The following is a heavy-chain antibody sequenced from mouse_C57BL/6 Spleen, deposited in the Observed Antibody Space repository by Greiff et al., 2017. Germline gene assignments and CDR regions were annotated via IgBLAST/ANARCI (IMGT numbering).Heavy chain of an antibody. CDR3: ARGYSNYDYFDY. CDR1: GYAFSSSW. CDR2: IYPGDGDT. D-gene: IGHD2-5*01. V-gene: IGHV1-82*01. J-gene: IGHJ2*01. Sequence: VQLVESGPELVKPGASVKISCKASGYAFSSSWMNWVKQRPGKGLEWIGRIYPGDGDTNYNGKLKGKATLTADKSSNTAYMQLSSLTSEGSAVYFCARGYSNYDYFDYWGQGTTLTVAS.